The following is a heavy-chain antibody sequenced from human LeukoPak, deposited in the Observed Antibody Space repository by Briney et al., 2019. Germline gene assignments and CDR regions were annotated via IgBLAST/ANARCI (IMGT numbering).Heavy chain of an antibody. Sequence: SETLSLTCTVSGYSISSGYYWGWIRQPPGKGLEWIGSIYHSGSTYYNPSLKSRVTISVDTSKNQFSLKLSSVTAADTAVYYCAREHTAMNAFDIWGQGTMVTVSS. J-gene: IGHJ3*02. V-gene: IGHV4-38-2*02. D-gene: IGHD5-18*01. CDR1: GYSISSGYY. CDR3: AREHTAMNAFDI. CDR2: IYHSGST.